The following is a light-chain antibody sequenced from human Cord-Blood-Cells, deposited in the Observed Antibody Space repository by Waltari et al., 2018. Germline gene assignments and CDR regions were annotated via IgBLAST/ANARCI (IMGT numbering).Light chain of an antibody. J-gene: IGLJ3*02. CDR1: RSDVGGYNY. V-gene: IGLV2-14*03. CDR3: SSYTSSSTWV. CDR2: DGS. Sequence: QSALTQPASVSGSPGQSITISCTGTRSDVGGYNYVSWYQQHPGKAPKLMIYDGSNRPSGVSNRISGSKSGNTASLTISGLQAEDEADYYCSSYTSSSTWVFGGGTKLTVL.